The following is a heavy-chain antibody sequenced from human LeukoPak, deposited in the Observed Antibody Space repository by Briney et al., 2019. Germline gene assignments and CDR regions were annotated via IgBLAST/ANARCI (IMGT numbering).Heavy chain of an antibody. CDR3: ARDDAGYSSGWYWVY. V-gene: IGHV3-48*04. CDR2: ISSSGSII. CDR1: GFTFSSYS. Sequence: GGSLRLSCAASGFTFSSYSMNWVRQAPGKGLEWVSYISSSGSIIYYADSVKGRFTISRDNAKNSLYLQMNSLRAEDTAVYYCARDDAGYSSGWYWVYWGQGTLVTVSS. D-gene: IGHD6-19*01. J-gene: IGHJ4*02.